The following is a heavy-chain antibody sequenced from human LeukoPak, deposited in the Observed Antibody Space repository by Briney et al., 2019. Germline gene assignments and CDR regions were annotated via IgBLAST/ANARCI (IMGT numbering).Heavy chain of an antibody. Sequence: SETLSLTCTVSGGSISSYYWSWIRQPPGKGLEWIGYIYYTGSTNYNPSLKSRVTISVDTSKNQFSLKLSSVTAADTAVYYCASSILSRDFWSGYHDYWGQGTLVTVSS. CDR3: ASSILSRDFWSGYHDY. V-gene: IGHV4-59*12. D-gene: IGHD3-3*01. J-gene: IGHJ4*02. CDR2: IYYTGST. CDR1: GGSISSYY.